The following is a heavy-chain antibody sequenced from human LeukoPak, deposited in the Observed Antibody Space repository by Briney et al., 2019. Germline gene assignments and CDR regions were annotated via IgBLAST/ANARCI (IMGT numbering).Heavy chain of an antibody. CDR3: ARAPFLWFFDY. CDR2: IYYSGST. CDR1: GGSISSSSYY. D-gene: IGHD3-10*01. V-gene: IGHV4-39*07. J-gene: IGHJ4*02. Sequence: SETLSLTCTVSGGSISSSSYYWGWIRQPPGKGLEWIGSIYYSGSTYYNPSLKSRVTISVDTSKNQFSLKLSSVTAADTAVYYCARAPFLWFFDYWGQGTLVTVSS.